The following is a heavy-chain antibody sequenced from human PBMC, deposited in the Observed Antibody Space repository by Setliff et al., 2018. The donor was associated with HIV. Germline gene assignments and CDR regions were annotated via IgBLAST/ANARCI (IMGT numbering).Heavy chain of an antibody. Sequence: ASVKVSCKASGYTFNDHYMHWVRQAPGQGLEWMGWINPKSGGTDYAQKFQGRVTMTRNTSISTAYMELSSLKSEDTAVYYCARDRTPQNWGSRGFYYMDVWGKGTTVTVSS. D-gene: IGHD7-27*01. J-gene: IGHJ6*03. CDR1: GYTFNDHY. CDR2: INPKSGGT. CDR3: ARDRTPQNWGSRGFYYMDV. V-gene: IGHV1-2*02.